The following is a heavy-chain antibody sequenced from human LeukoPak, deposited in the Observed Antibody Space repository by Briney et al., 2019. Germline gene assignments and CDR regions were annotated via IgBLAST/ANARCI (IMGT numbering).Heavy chain of an antibody. J-gene: IGHJ5*02. CDR2: INPNSGGT. D-gene: IGHD3-22*01. Sequence: ASVKVSCKASGYTLTGYYMHRVRQAPGPGLEWMGWINPNSGGTNYAQKFQGRVTMTRDTSISTAYMELSRLRSDDTAVYYCARGDLITMIVVASWFDPWGQGTLVTVSS. V-gene: IGHV1-2*02. CDR1: GYTLTGYY. CDR3: ARGDLITMIVVASWFDP.